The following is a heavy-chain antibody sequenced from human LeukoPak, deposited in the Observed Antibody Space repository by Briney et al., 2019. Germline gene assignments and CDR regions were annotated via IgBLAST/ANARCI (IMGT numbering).Heavy chain of an antibody. V-gene: IGHV3-21*01. CDR1: GFTSSSYS. D-gene: IGHD6-13*01. CDR2: ISSSSYI. J-gene: IGHJ4*02. CDR3: ARAAGQLDDY. Sequence: GGSLRLSCAASGFTSSSYSMNWVRQAPGKGLEWVSSISSSSYIYYADSVKGRFTISRDNAKNSLYLQMNSLRAEDTAVYYCARAAGQLDDYWGQGTLVTVSS.